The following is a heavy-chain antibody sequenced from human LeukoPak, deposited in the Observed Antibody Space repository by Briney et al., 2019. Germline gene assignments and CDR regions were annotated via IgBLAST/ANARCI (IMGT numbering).Heavy chain of an antibody. CDR2: ISGSGGRT. D-gene: IGHD2-8*02. CDR3: AKCKGDSAGSLEY. V-gene: IGHV3-23*01. J-gene: IGHJ4*02. CDR1: EFTFSNYA. Sequence: GGSLRLSCAASEFTFSNYAMTWVRQAPGKGLEWGSGISGSGGRTYYADSVKGRFTISRDNSKNTLYLQMNSLRAEDTAVCYCAKCKGDSAGSLEYWGQGTLVTVSS.